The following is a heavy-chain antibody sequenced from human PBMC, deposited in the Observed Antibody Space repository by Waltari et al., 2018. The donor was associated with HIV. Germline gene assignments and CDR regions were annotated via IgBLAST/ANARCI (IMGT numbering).Heavy chain of an antibody. Sequence: EVQLVESGGGLVQPGGSLRLSCAASGCTFSSYRLHWVRQAPGKGLVWVSRINSDGSSTSYADSVKGRFTISRDNAKNTLYLQMNSLRAEDTAVYYCARDSPGDYYDSSGYYDYWGQGTLVTVSS. D-gene: IGHD3-22*01. J-gene: IGHJ4*02. CDR3: ARDSPGDYYDSSGYYDY. V-gene: IGHV3-74*01. CDR2: INSDGSST. CDR1: GCTFSSYR.